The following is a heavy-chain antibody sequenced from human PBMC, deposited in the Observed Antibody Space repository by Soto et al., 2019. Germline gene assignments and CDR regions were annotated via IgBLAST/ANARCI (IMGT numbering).Heavy chain of an antibody. CDR1: GGSISSYY. Sequence: SETLSLTCTVSGGSISSYYWSWIRQPPGKGLEWIGYIYYSGSTNYNPSLKSRVTISVDTSKNQFSLKLSSVTAADTAVYYCARVDRSVFDYWGQGTLVTVSS. CDR3: ARVDRSVFDY. V-gene: IGHV4-59*12. CDR2: IYYSGST. J-gene: IGHJ4*02.